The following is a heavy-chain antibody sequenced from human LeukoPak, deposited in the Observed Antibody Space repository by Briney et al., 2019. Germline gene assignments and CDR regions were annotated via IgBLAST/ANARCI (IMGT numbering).Heavy chain of an antibody. CDR3: ARVGPWVNPDYYYYYMDV. J-gene: IGHJ6*03. CDR1: GFTFSSYE. CDR2: ISSSGSTI. D-gene: IGHD1-14*01. Sequence: GGSLRLSCAASGFTFSSYEMNWVRQAPGKGLEWISYISSSGSTIYYADSVKGRFTISRDNAKNSLYLQMNSLRAEDTAVYYCARVGPWVNPDYYYYYMDVWGKGTTVTVSS. V-gene: IGHV3-48*03.